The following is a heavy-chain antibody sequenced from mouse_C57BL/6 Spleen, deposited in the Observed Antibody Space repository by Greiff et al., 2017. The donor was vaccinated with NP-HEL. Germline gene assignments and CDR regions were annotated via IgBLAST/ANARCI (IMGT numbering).Heavy chain of an antibody. V-gene: IGHV1-55*01. CDR3: ARYGASPWYFDV. CDR2: IYPGSGST. CDR1: GYTFTSYW. J-gene: IGHJ1*03. D-gene: IGHD1-1*01. Sequence: QVQLQQPGAELVKPGASVKMSCKASGYTFTSYWITWVKQRPGQGLEWIGDIYPGSGSTTYNEKFKSKATLTVDTSSSTAYMQLSSLTSEDSAVYYCARYGASPWYFDVWGTGTTVTVSS.